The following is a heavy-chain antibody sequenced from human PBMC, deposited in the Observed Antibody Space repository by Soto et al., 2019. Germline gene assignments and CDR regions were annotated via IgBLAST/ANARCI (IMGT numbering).Heavy chain of an antibody. CDR3: ARDYDSSGYYYDWFDP. CDR1: GGTFSSYA. D-gene: IGHD3-22*01. CDR2: IIPIFGTA. J-gene: IGHJ5*02. V-gene: IGHV1-69*13. Sequence: SVKVSCKASGGTFSSYAISWVRQAPGQGLEWMGGIIPIFGTANYAQKFQARVTITADESTSTAYMELSSLRSEDTAVYYCARDYDSSGYYYDWFDPWGQGTLVTVSS.